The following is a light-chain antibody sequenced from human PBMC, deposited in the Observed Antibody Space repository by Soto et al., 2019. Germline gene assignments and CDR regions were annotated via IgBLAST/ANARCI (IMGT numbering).Light chain of an antibody. CDR1: QSLLQSDGNTY. CDR3: MQSIQLPRT. CDR2: AVS. V-gene: IGKV2D-29*01. Sequence: IVMTQTPLSLSVTPGQPASISCKSSQSLLQSDGNTYLSWYLQKPGQPPPLLIYAVSNRFSGVPDRFSGSGSGTDFTLKISRVEAEDVGVYYCMQSIQLPRTFGQGTKVEIK. J-gene: IGKJ1*01.